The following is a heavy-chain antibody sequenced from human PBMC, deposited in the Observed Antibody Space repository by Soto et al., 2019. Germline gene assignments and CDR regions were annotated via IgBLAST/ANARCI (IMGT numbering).Heavy chain of an antibody. CDR1: GSTFNNFA. CDR2: IVVMSNTA. D-gene: IGHD1-26*01. J-gene: IGHJ4*02. V-gene: IGHV1-69*06. CDR3: ARAIKRWEVNYYFDY. Sequence: QVVLLQSGAEVKEPGSSVRVSCKVSGSTFNNFAFSWVRQAPGHGPEWMGGIVVMSNTADYSQRFQDTVTITADTSTNTLYMDLGSLTFEDTAVYYCARAIKRWEVNYYFDYWGQGTLVTVSS.